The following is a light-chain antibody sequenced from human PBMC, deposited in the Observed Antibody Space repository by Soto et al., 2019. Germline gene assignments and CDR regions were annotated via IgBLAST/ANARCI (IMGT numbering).Light chain of an antibody. CDR3: QQYGTLPGT. J-gene: IGKJ1*01. CDR2: GAS. Sequence: IVLNNSPGTLSLSPEERATLSCRAGQSISSTQLVWYQQKPGQAPTLLIFGASSRATGIPDRFSGSGSGTDFTLTISGLQPEDFAVYYCQQYGTLPGTFGQGTKVDIK. V-gene: IGKV3-20*01. CDR1: QSISSTQ.